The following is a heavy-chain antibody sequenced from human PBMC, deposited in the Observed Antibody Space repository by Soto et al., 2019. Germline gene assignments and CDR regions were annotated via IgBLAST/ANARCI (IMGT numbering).Heavy chain of an antibody. CDR2: IFYTGTT. D-gene: IGHD6-13*01. CDR1: RASIASGGYY. Sequence: SETLSLTCTVSRASIASGGYYWSWIRQHPGKGLEWVGTIFYTGTTFYNPSLGSRLTMSLNAPKSQFFLKLTSATAADTGLYYCARVRYSSSYFDYWGQGTLVTVSS. CDR3: ARVRYSSSYFDY. J-gene: IGHJ4*02. V-gene: IGHV4-31*03.